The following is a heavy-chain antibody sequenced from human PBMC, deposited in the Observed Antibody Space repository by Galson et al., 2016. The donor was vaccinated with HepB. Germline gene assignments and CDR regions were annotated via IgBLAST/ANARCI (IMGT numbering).Heavy chain of an antibody. Sequence: SLRLSCAASGFAFSTYAMSWVRQAPGEGLEWVSGISLSGDRSYYADSVKGRFTISRDNSNNMLYLQMNSLRAEDTAVYYCAKLRPKIGDYRDYWGQGTLVTVSS. CDR1: GFAFSTYA. CDR3: AKLRPKIGDYRDY. J-gene: IGHJ4*02. CDR2: ISLSGDRS. V-gene: IGHV3-23*01. D-gene: IGHD6-6*01.